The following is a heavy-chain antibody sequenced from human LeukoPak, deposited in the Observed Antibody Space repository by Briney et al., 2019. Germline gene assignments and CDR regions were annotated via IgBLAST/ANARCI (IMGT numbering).Heavy chain of an antibody. CDR1: GYSFTNYW. V-gene: IGHV5-51*01. D-gene: IGHD1-26*01. CDR3: ARSGSLGTFDI. CDR2: IYPGDSDT. Sequence: GESLKISCKGSGYSFTNYWIGWVRQMPGKSLEWMGIIYPGDSDTRYSPSFQGQVTISADKAISTAYLQWSGLKASDTAIYYCARSGSLGTFDIWGQGTMVTVSP. J-gene: IGHJ3*02.